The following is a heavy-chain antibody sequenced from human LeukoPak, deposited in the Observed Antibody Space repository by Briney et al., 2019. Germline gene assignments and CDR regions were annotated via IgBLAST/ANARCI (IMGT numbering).Heavy chain of an antibody. D-gene: IGHD5-12*01. CDR3: AGHIVATIRGYHY. Sequence: PSETLSLTCTVSGGSISSASYYWSWIRQPAGKGLEWIGSIYYSGSTYYNPSLKSRVTISVDTSKNQFSLKLSSVTAADTAVYYCAGHIVATIRGYHYWGQGTLVTVSS. V-gene: IGHV4-39*01. CDR2: IYYSGST. CDR1: GGSISSASYY. J-gene: IGHJ4*02.